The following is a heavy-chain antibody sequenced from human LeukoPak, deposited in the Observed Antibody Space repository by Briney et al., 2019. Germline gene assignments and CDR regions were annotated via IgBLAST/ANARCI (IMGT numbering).Heavy chain of an antibody. CDR1: GFTFSSYG. Sequence: LRLYCGACGFTFSSYGMHWARQAPGKGLELVAVIWYDGSNKYYADCVKSRFTISRDNSNNTLYLQMSSLRAEDSAVYYCAKYFTAVAAAFDYWGQGTLVTVSS. J-gene: IGHJ4*02. V-gene: IGHV3-33*06. CDR3: AKYFTAVAAAFDY. D-gene: IGHD6-19*01. CDR2: IWYDGSNK.